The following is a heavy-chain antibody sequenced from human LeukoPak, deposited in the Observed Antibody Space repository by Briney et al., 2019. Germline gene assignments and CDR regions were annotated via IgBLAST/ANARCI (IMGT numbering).Heavy chain of an antibody. CDR1: GFTFRNAW. CDR2: IKSKTDGGTT. D-gene: IGHD1-1*01. J-gene: IGHJ3*02. V-gene: IGHV3-15*01. Sequence: GGSLRLSCAASGFTFRNAWMSWVRQAPGKGLEWVGRIKSKTDGGTTDYAAPVKGRFTISRDDSKNTLYLQMNSLKTEDTALYCCTTDWYNWNGEDAFDIWGQGTMVTVSS. CDR3: TTDWYNWNGEDAFDI.